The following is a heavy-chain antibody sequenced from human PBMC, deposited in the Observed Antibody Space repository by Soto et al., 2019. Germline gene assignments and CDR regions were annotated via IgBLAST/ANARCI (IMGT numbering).Heavy chain of an antibody. D-gene: IGHD3-10*01. J-gene: IGHJ5*01. CDR1: GGSISSGGYY. Sequence: SSEALSLTCTFSGGSISSGGYYWSWIRQHPGKGLEWIGYIYYSGSTYYNPSLKSRVTISVDTSKNQFSLKLSSVTAAGTAVYYCARGIFVVRHNRFASRGQRTPVTVSS. V-gene: IGHV4-31*03. CDR2: IYYSGST. CDR3: ARGIFVVRHNRFAS.